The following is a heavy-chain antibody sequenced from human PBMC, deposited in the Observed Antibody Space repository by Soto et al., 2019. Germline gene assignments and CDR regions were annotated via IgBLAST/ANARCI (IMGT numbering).Heavy chain of an antibody. D-gene: IGHD3-16*01. CDR3: AMAYRAKVYYYGMGV. Sequence: ASVKVSCKAPGYTLTDYYMHWVRQAPGQGLEWMGCINPNSGGTNYAQKFQGWVTMTRDTSISTAYMELSRLRSDDTAVYYCAMAYRAKVYYYGMGVWGRGTRVAASS. CDR2: INPNSGGT. V-gene: IGHV1-2*04. J-gene: IGHJ6*04. CDR1: GYTLTDYY.